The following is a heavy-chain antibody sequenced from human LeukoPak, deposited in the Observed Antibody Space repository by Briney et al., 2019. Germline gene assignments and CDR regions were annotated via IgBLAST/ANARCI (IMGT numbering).Heavy chain of an antibody. J-gene: IGHJ3*02. Sequence: PGGSLRLSCAASGFTFSSYSMNWVRQAPGEGLEWVSSISSSSSYIYYADSVKGRFTISRDNAKNSLYLQMNSLRAEDTALYYCAKNYYDSSGYFDAFDIWGQGTMVTVSS. D-gene: IGHD3-22*01. CDR2: ISSSSSYI. V-gene: IGHV3-21*04. CDR3: AKNYYDSSGYFDAFDI. CDR1: GFTFSSYS.